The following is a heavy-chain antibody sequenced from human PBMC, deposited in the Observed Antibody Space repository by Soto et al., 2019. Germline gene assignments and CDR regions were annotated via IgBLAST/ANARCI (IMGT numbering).Heavy chain of an antibody. V-gene: IGHV1-69*02. Sequence: QVQLVQSGAEVKKPGSSVKVSCKASGGTLSSYTISWVRQAPGQGLEWMGRIIPILGIANYAQKFQGRVTITADKSTSTAYMELSRLRSEDTAVYYCASARQQWLTPGQHYYYYMDVWGKGTTVTVSS. D-gene: IGHD6-19*01. CDR1: GGTLSSYT. CDR2: IIPILGIA. J-gene: IGHJ6*03. CDR3: ASARQQWLTPGQHYYYYMDV.